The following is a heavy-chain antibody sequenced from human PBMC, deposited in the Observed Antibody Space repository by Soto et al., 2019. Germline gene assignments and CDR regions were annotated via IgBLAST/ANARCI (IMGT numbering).Heavy chain of an antibody. D-gene: IGHD5-12*01. CDR2: IWYDGSNK. CDR3: ARDKSEMATIKMGSFGGTNWFDP. Sequence: GGSLRLSCAASGFTFSSYGMHWVRQAPGKGLGWVAVIWYDGSNKYYADSVKGRFTISRDNSKNTLYLQMNSLRAEDTAVYYCARDKSEMATIKMGSFGGTNWFDPWGQGTLVTVSS. CDR1: GFTFSSYG. V-gene: IGHV3-33*01. J-gene: IGHJ5*02.